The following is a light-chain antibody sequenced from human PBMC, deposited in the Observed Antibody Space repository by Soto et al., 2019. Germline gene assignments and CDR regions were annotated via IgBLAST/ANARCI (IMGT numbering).Light chain of an antibody. CDR2: AAS. CDR3: QQSYSTPPWT. Sequence: DIQMTQSPSSLSASVGDRVTITCRASQRIVTYLNWYLQKPGKAPKLLIYAASHLQSGVPSRFSGSGSGSDFTLTISSLQPEDFATYFCQQSYSTPPWTFGQGTKVEIK. CDR1: QRIVTY. J-gene: IGKJ1*01. V-gene: IGKV1-39*01.